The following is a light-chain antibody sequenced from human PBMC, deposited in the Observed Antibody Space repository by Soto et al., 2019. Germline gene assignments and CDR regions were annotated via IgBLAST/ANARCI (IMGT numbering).Light chain of an antibody. J-gene: IGKJ1*01. CDR3: QHYSSYSEA. CDR1: QSIGGF. V-gene: IGKV1-5*01. CDR2: AAS. Sequence: GDRVTITCRASQSIGGFLNWYQQKLGKAPKLLIYAASSLQSGVPSRFSGSGSGTEFTLTISSLQPDDFATYYCQHYSSYSEAFGQGTKVDIK.